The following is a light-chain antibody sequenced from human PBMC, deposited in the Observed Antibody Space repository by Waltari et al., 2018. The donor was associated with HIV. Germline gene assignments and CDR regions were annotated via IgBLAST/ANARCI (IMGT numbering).Light chain of an antibody. Sequence: QSALTQPPSASGSPGQSVPISCAGTSSDIGLYNFVSWYQHHPGKAPKLIISEVSRRPSGVPDRFSGSKSGNTASLTVSGLQAEDEAAYYCFSYAGNNYLLFGGGTKLTVL. CDR3: FSYAGNNYLL. J-gene: IGLJ2*01. CDR1: SSDIGLYNF. V-gene: IGLV2-8*01. CDR2: EVS.